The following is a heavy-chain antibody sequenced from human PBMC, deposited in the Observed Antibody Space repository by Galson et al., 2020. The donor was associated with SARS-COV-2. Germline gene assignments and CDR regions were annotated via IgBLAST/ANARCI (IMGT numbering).Heavy chain of an antibody. Sequence: ETSETLSLTGTVSGGSMSSYYWSWIRQPPGKGLEWMGYFYYSGSTTYNPPLKSRVTISVDTSKNHFSLKLSSVTAADTALYYCARDQGYSPNAFDVWGQGTMVTVSS. CDR1: GGSMSSYY. V-gene: IGHV4-59*01. D-gene: IGHD4-4*01. CDR3: ARDQGYSPNAFDV. J-gene: IGHJ3*01. CDR2: FYYSGST.